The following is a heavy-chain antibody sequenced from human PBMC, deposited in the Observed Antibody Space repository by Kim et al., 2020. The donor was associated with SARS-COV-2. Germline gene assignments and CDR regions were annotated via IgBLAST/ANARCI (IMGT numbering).Heavy chain of an antibody. D-gene: IGHD2-15*01. CDR3: ARSRISVTPRGYYGLDV. J-gene: IGHJ6*02. CDR2: INGGDGNR. V-gene: IGHV1-3*01. CDR1: GYNFIHYA. Sequence: ASVKVSCKTSGYNFIHYAIQWVRQAPGHRPEWVGWINGGDGNRLYSQKFRDRVTITRVTSADTAYMELSSLGSEDTAVYYCARSRISVTPRGYYGLDVWGRGTRVTVSS.